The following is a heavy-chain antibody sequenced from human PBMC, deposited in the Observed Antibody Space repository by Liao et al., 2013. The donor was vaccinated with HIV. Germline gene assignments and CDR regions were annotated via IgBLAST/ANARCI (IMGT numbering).Heavy chain of an antibody. CDR3: ARARGYDFWSGYDYWYFEL. V-gene: IGHV4-4*07. J-gene: IGHJ2*01. CDR1: GGSISNYY. D-gene: IGHD3-3*01. CDR2: IHSSGST. Sequence: QVQLQESGPGLVKPSETLSLTCTVSGGSISNYYWSWIRQSAGKGLEWIGRIHSSGSTNYNPSFRSRVTISIDTSKNQFSLKLSSVTAADTAVYYCARARGYDFWSGYDYWYFELWGRGTLVTVSS.